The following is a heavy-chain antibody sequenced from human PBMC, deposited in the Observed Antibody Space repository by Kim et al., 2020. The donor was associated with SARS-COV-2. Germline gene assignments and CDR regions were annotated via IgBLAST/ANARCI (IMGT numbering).Heavy chain of an antibody. V-gene: IGHV3-74*01. J-gene: IGHJ6*02. CDR1: GFTFSSYW. CDR2: INSDGSST. Sequence: GGSLRLSCAASGFTFSSYWMHWVRQAPGKGLVWVSRINSDGSSTSYADSVKGRFTISRDNAKNTLYLQMNSLRAEDTAVYYCARAGARSYSSSSPTIARGYGMDVWGQGTTVTVSS. D-gene: IGHD6-6*01. CDR3: ARAGARSYSSSSPTIARGYGMDV.